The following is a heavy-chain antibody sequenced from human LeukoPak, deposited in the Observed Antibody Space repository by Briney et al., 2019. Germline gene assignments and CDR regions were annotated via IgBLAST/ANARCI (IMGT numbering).Heavy chain of an antibody. Sequence: PSETLSLTCSVSGYSISNAYYWGWIRQPPGKGLEWIGSIYYSGSIFYNPSLKSRVTISVDTSKNQFSLKLSSVTAADTAVYYCARNYYDSSGYYYNAFDIWGQGTMVTVSS. V-gene: IGHV4-38-2*02. CDR1: GYSISNAYY. CDR2: IYYSGSI. J-gene: IGHJ3*02. CDR3: ARNYYDSSGYYYNAFDI. D-gene: IGHD3-22*01.